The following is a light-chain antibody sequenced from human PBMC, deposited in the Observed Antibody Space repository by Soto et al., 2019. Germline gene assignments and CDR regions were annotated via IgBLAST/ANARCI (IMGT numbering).Light chain of an antibody. CDR1: QSVSSNS. Sequence: EIVLTQSPGTLSLSPGDRATLSCRASQSVSSNSLAWYQQKPGQAPRLLIYLASIRATGIPDRFSGSGSGTDFTLTINRLETEDFAVYYCQQYCSSPRTFGQGTKVEVK. V-gene: IGKV3-20*01. J-gene: IGKJ1*01. CDR3: QQYCSSPRT. CDR2: LAS.